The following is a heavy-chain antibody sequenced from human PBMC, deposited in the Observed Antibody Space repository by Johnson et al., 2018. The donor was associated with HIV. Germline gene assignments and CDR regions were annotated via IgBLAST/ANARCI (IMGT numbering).Heavy chain of an antibody. CDR2: LYSGGRA. J-gene: IGHJ3*02. Sequence: VQLVESGGGLVQPGGSLRLSCAASGFTVSSNYMSWVRQAPGKGLEWVSLLYSGGRAYYADSVKGRFIISRDNSKNTLYLQMNSLRAEDTAVYYCARDGRDLVTRGGFDIWGPGTVVTVSS. V-gene: IGHV3-66*01. CDR3: ARDGRDLVTRGGFDI. CDR1: GFTVSSNY. D-gene: IGHD5-18*01.